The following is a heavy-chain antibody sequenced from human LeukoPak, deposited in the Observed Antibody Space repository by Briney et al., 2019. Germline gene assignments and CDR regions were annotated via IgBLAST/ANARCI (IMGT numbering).Heavy chain of an antibody. CDR1: GFTFSSYW. Sequence: GGSLRLSCAASGFTFSSYWMTWVRQAPGKGLEWVAHIKEDGSEKYYVDSVKGRFSISRDNAKNSLYLQMNSLRAEDTAVYYCARDRGLWDFGKGWFDPWGQGTLVTVSS. CDR2: IKEDGSEK. J-gene: IGHJ5*02. CDR3: ARDRGLWDFGKGWFDP. D-gene: IGHD3-10*01. V-gene: IGHV3-7*01.